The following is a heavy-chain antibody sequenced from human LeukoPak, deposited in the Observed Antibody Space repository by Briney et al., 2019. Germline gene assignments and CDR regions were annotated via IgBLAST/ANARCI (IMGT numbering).Heavy chain of an antibody. Sequence: GGSLRLSCAASGFTFSSYAMHWVRQAPGKGLEWVAVISYDGSNKYYADSVKGRFTISRDNSKNALYLQMNSLRAEDTAVYYCARDNRIQLEAFDIWGQGTMVTVSS. CDR3: ARDNRIQLEAFDI. J-gene: IGHJ3*02. D-gene: IGHD5-18*01. V-gene: IGHV3-30-3*01. CDR1: GFTFSSYA. CDR2: ISYDGSNK.